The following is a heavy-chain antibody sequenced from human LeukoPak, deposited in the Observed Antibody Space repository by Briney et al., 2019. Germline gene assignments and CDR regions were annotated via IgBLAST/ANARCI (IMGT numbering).Heavy chain of an antibody. Sequence: SETLSLTCTVSGGSISSYYWSWIRQPPGKGLEWIGYIYYSGSTNYNPSLKSRVTISVDTSKNQFSLKLSSVTAADTAVYYCARRGLLPYYYYYMDVWGKGTTVTVSS. D-gene: IGHD3-22*01. J-gene: IGHJ6*03. CDR2: IYYSGST. CDR1: GGSISSYY. V-gene: IGHV4-59*12. CDR3: ARRGLLPYYYYYMDV.